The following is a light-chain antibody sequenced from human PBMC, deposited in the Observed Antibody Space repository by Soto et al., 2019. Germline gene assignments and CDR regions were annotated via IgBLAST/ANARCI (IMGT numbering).Light chain of an antibody. J-gene: IGKJ4*01. CDR3: RGYGPSLPLL. V-gene: IGKV3-20*01. Sequence: EIVLTQSPGTLSLSPGDRATLSCRASQSVSSNYLAWYQQKPGQAPRLLIYGASSRATGIPDRFSGSGSGTDFTPTISRRGPEVFAVYFGRGYGPSLPLLLGGGTKVDIK. CDR1: QSVSSNY. CDR2: GAS.